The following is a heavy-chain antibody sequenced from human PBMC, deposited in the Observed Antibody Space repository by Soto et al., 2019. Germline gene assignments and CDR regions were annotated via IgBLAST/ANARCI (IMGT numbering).Heavy chain of an antibody. J-gene: IGHJ6*02. CDR2: VSPSGTT. Sequence: QVQLQESGPGLVKPSQTLSLTCTVSGDSISVGYYWSWIRQHPGKGLEWIGYVSPSGTTYYNPSLKSRVSISPDRSKNQFSLEVSSVTAADTAVYYCARDRGSYGMDVWGQGTTVTVSS. CDR3: ARDRGSYGMDV. CDR1: GDSISVGYY. V-gene: IGHV4-31*03.